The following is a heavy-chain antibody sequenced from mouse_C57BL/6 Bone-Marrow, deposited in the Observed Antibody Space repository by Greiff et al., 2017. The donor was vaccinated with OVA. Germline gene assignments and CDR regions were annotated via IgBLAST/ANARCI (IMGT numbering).Heavy chain of an antibody. J-gene: IGHJ3*01. V-gene: IGHV1-76*01. CDR3: ARWAY. CDR1: GYTFTDYY. Sequence: QVQLQQSGAELVRPGASVKLSCKASGYTFTDYYINWVKQRPGQGLEWIARIYPGSGNTYYNEKFKGKTTLTAEKSSSTAYMQLSSLTSEDSAVYFCARWAYWGQGTLVTVSA. CDR2: IYPGSGNT.